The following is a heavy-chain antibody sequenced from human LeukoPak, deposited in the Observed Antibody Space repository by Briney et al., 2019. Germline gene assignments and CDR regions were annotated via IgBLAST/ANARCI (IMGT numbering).Heavy chain of an antibody. D-gene: IGHD2-2*02. J-gene: IGHJ4*02. CDR2: ISWNSGSI. CDR1: GFTFDDYA. CDR3: AKDMGYQLLYDGLDY. Sequence: SGGSLRLSCAASGFTFDDYAMHWVRQAPGKGLEWVSGISWNSGSIGYADSVKGRFTISRDNAKNSLYLQMNSLRAEDTALYYCAKDMGYQLLYDGLDYWGQGTLVTVSS. V-gene: IGHV3-9*01.